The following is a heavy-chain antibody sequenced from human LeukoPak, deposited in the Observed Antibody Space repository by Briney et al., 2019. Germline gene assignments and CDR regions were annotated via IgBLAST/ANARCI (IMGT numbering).Heavy chain of an antibody. D-gene: IGHD1-26*01. CDR2: ISGSGSNT. J-gene: IGHJ4*02. Sequence: AGGSLRLSCAASGFTFSSYAMSWVRQAPGKGLEWVSAISGSGSNTYYADSVKGRFTISRDNSKNTLYLQMNSLRAEDTAVYYCAKVRIVGATTGFDYWGQGTLVTVSS. V-gene: IGHV3-23*01. CDR1: GFTFSSYA. CDR3: AKVRIVGATTGFDY.